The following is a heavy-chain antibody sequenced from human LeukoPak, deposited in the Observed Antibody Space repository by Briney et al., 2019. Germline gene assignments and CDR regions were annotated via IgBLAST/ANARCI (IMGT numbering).Heavy chain of an antibody. CDR3: ARRDSSGYYYY. D-gene: IGHD3-22*01. CDR1: GGSFSGYY. Sequence: SETLSLTCAVYGGSFSGYYWSWIRQPPGKGLEWIGYIYYSGSTNYNPSLKSRVTISVDTSKNQFSLKLSSVTAADTAIYYCARRDSSGYYYYWGQGTLVTVSS. J-gene: IGHJ4*02. V-gene: IGHV4-59*01. CDR2: IYYSGST.